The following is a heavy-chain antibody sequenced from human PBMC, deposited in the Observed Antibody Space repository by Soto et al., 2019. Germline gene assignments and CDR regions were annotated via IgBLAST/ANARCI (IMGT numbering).Heavy chain of an antibody. CDR1: GGTFSSYA. CDR3: ARGDYDRRSFVRYYDYGMDV. J-gene: IGHJ6*02. V-gene: IGHV1-69*01. D-gene: IGHD3-22*01. Sequence: QVQLVQSGAEVKKPGSSVKVSCKASGGTFSSYAISWVRQAPGQGLEWMGGIIPIFGTANYAQKFQGRVTITADESTSTAYMELSSLRSEDTAVYYCARGDYDRRSFVRYYDYGMDVWGQGTTVTVSS. CDR2: IIPIFGTA.